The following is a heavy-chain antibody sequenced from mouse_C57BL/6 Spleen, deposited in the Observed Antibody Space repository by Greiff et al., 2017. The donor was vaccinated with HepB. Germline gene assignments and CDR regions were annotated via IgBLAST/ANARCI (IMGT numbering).Heavy chain of an antibody. V-gene: IGHV1-81*01. CDR2: IYPRSGNT. D-gene: IGHD2-3*01. CDR3: AREGIYDGLLFAY. Sequence: QVQLQQSGAELARPGASVKLSCKASGYTFTSYGISWVKQRTGQGLEWIGEIYPRSGNTYYNEKFKGKATLTADKSSSTAYMELRSLTSEDSAVYFGAREGIYDGLLFAYWGQGTLVTVSA. J-gene: IGHJ3*01. CDR1: GYTFTSYG.